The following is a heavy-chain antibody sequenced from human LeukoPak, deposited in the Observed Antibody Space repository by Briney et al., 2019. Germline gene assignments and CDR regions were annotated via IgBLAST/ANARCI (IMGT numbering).Heavy chain of an antibody. CDR3: ASGTPTTRIGAGRFDY. Sequence: ASVKVSCKAFGYSLTNYYVHGVRQAPGQGLEWMGDSNPSGGSTSYAQKFQGRITVTTDTYTNTVYIDLSSLSTEDTATYYCASGTPTTRIGAGRFDYWGQGSLLTVAS. V-gene: IGHV1-46*01. D-gene: IGHD5-12*01. CDR2: SNPSGGST. J-gene: IGHJ4*02. CDR1: GYSLTNYY.